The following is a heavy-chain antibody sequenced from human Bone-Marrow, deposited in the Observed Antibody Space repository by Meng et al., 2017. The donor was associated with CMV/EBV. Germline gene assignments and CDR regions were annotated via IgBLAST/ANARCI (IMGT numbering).Heavy chain of an antibody. Sequence: YYWSWIRQPPGKGLEWIGEINHSGSTNYNPSLKSRVTISVDTSKNQFSLKLSSVTAADTAVYYCARGFTYYDFWSGYHNPSAWFDPWGQGTLVTVSS. CDR1: YY. V-gene: IGHV4-34*01. D-gene: IGHD3-3*01. CDR2: INHSGST. J-gene: IGHJ5*02. CDR3: ARGFTYYDFWSGYHNPSAWFDP.